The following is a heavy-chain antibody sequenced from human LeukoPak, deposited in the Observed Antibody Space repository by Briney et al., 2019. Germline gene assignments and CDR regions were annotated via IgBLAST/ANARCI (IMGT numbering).Heavy chain of an antibody. CDR2: MNPNSGNT. J-gene: IGHJ4*02. V-gene: IGHV1-8*01. Sequence: GASVKVSCKASGYTFTSYDINWVRQATGQGLEWMGWMNPNSGNTGYAQKFQGRVTMTRNTSVSTAYMELSSLRSEDTAVYYCARGRYELLLFRYPKYYFDYWGQGTLVTVSS. CDR1: GYTFTSYD. CDR3: ARGRYELLLFRYPKYYFDY. D-gene: IGHD2-15*01.